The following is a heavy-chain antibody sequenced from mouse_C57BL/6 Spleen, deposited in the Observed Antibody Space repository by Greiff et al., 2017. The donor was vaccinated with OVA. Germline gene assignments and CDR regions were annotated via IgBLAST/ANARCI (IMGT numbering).Heavy chain of an antibody. CDR3: ARRTSSLYLDV. V-gene: IGHV1-69*01. Sequence: QVQLQQPGAELVMPGASVKLSCKASGYTFTSYWMHWVKQRPGQGLEWIGEIDPSDSYTNYNQKFKGKSTLTVDKSSSTAYMQLSSLTSEDSAVYYCARRTSSLYLDVWGTGTTVTVSS. J-gene: IGHJ1*03. D-gene: IGHD1-1*01. CDR2: IDPSDSYT. CDR1: GYTFTSYW.